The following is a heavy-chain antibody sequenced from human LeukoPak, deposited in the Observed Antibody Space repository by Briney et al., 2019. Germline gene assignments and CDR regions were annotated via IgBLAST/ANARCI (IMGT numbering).Heavy chain of an antibody. D-gene: IGHD3-10*01. CDR3: ARDGGYGSGSAL. J-gene: IGHJ4*02. V-gene: IGHV4-61*01. Sequence: PPETLSLTCTVSGGSVSSGSYYWSWIRQPPGKGLEWIGSIYYDGSTNYNPSLKSRVTISLDTPKNQFSLKLSSVTAADTAVYYCARDGGYGSGSALWGQGTLITVSS. CDR2: IYYDGST. CDR1: GGSVSSGSYY.